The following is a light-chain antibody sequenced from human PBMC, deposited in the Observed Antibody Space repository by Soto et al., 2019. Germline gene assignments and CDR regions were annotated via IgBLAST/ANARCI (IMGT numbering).Light chain of an antibody. CDR2: GNI. Sequence: QSVLTQPPSVSGAPGQRVTISCTGSSSNIWAGYDVHWYQQLPGTAPKILIYGNINRPSGVPDRFSGSKSGTSASLAITGLQAEDEADYYCQSYDSSLSVVFGGGTKLTVL. V-gene: IGLV1-40*01. J-gene: IGLJ2*01. CDR1: SSNIWAGYD. CDR3: QSYDSSLSVV.